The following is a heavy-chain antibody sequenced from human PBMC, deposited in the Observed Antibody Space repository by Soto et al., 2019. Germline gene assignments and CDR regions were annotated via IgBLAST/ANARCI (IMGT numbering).Heavy chain of an antibody. CDR3: ARQSGGYYYYGMDV. D-gene: IGHD1-26*01. J-gene: IGHJ6*02. Sequence: QVQLQESGPGLVEPSETLSLTCTVSGGSISDYYWSWIRQPPGKGLEWIGYIYYSGTTNYSPSLKSRVTISVDTPKNQFSLELSSVTAADSAIYYCARQSGGYYYYGMDVWGQGTTVTVSS. CDR2: IYYSGTT. V-gene: IGHV4-59*08. CDR1: GGSISDYY.